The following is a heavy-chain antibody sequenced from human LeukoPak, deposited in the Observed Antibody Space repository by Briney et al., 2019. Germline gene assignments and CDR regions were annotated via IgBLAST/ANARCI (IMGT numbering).Heavy chain of an antibody. CDR3: ARDFSSSSTVYYYYYMDV. J-gene: IGHJ6*03. CDR2: IYYSGSI. D-gene: IGHD6-6*01. Sequence: SETLSLTCTVSGGSISSSSHYWAWIRQSPGKGLEWFGSIYYSGSIYYNKSLKSRVSISLDTSKNQFSLKLSSVTAADTAIYYCARDFSSSSTVYYYYYMDVWGKGTTVTVSS. CDR1: GGSISSSSHY. V-gene: IGHV4-39*07.